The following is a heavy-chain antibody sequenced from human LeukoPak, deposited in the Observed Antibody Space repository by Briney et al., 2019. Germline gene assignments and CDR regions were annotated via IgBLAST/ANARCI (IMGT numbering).Heavy chain of an antibody. D-gene: IGHD3-10*01. CDR2: ISNSDYST. J-gene: IGHJ5*02. CDR3: ARGSPMVRGVIFS. CDR1: GFTFSSYA. Sequence: QAGGSLRLSCAASGFTFSSYAMSWVRQAPGKGLEWVSTISNSDYSTYYADSVKGRFTISRANSENTLYLQMNNLRAEDTAVYYCARGSPMVRGVIFSWGQGTLVTVSS. V-gene: IGHV3-23*01.